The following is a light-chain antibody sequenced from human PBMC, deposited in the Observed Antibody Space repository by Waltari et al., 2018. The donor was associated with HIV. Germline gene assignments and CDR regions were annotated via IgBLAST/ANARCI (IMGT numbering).Light chain of an antibody. CDR1: ALPKQY. Sequence: SYELTQIPSVSVSPGQTARITCSGDALPKQYAYWYQQKPGQAPVLVIYKDSERPSGIPERFSGSSSGTTVTLTISGVQAEDEADYYCQSADSSGTVVFGGGTKLTVL. CDR2: KDS. J-gene: IGLJ2*01. V-gene: IGLV3-25*03. CDR3: QSADSSGTVV.